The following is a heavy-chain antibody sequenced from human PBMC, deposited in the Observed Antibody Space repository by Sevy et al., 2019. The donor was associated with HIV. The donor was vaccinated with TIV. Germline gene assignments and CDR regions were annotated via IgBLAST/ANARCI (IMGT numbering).Heavy chain of an antibody. CDR3: AXXXTGRYSSSXXDFDX. CDR2: IRYDGSTK. D-gene: IGHD6-6*01. Sequence: GGSLRLSCAAXGXXFSIXGMHWVRQAPGKGLEWVACIRYDGSTKYYADSVKGRFTISRDNSKNTLYLQMNSLRAEDTAVYXCAXXXTGRYSSSXXDFDXWGQGTLVTVSS. J-gene: IGHJ4*02. CDR1: GXXFSIXG. V-gene: IGHV3-30*02.